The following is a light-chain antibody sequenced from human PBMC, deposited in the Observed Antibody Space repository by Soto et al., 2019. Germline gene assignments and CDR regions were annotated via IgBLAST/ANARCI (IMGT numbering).Light chain of an antibody. Sequence: EIVLTQSPATLSLSPGERATLSCRASQSVGTNLAWYQQKPGQAPGLLIYEASTRATGIPARFSGSGSGTDFTLTISSLEPEDFAVYYCQQHANWRLTFGGGTKVEIK. CDR3: QQHANWRLT. V-gene: IGKV3-11*01. CDR2: EAS. J-gene: IGKJ4*01. CDR1: QSVGTN.